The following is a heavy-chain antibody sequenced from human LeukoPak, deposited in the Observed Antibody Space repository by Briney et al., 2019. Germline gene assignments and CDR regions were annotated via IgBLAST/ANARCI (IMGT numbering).Heavy chain of an antibody. CDR2: ISSSSSYI. D-gene: IGHD6-6*01. CDR1: GFTFSSYS. Sequence: GGSLRLSCAASGFTFSSYSMNWVRQAPGKGLEWVSSISSSSSYIYYADSVKGRFTISRDNAKNSLYVQMKSLRAEDTAVYFCAREEQLDPLDYWGQGTLVTVSS. V-gene: IGHV3-21*01. J-gene: IGHJ4*02. CDR3: AREEQLDPLDY.